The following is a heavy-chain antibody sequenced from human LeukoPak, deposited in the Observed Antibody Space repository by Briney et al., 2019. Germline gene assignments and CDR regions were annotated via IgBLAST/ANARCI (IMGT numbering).Heavy chain of an antibody. Sequence: GRSLRLSCAASGFTFSSYSMNWVRQAPGKGLEWVSYISSSSSTVYYADSVKGRFTISRDNAKNSLYLQMNSLRAEDTAVYYCARTNRLDYWGQGTLVTVSS. CDR1: GFTFSSYS. J-gene: IGHJ4*02. D-gene: IGHD1-14*01. CDR3: ARTNRLDY. V-gene: IGHV3-48*04. CDR2: ISSSSSTV.